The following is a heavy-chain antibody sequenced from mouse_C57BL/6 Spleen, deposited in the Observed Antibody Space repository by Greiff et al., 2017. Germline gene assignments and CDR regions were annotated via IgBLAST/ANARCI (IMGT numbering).Heavy chain of an antibody. CDR2: ISSGSSTI. CDR3: ARPGDSYFDY. J-gene: IGHJ2*01. V-gene: IGHV5-17*01. Sequence: EVNLVESGGGLVKPGGSLKLSCAASGFTFSDYGMHWVRQAPEKGLEWVAYISSGSSTIYYADTVKGRFTISRDNAKNTLFLQMTSLRSEDTAMYYCARPGDSYFDYWGQGTTLTVSS. CDR1: GFTFSDYG.